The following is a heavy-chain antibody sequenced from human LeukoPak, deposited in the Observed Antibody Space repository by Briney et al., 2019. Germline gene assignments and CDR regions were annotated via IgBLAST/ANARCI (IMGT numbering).Heavy chain of an antibody. J-gene: IGHJ3*02. CDR3: AKYGGTTGTAFDI. CDR1: GFTFGSYW. Sequence: GGSLRLSCAASGFTFGSYWMSWVRQAPGKGLEWVANIKQDGSEKYYVDSVKGRFTISRDNAKNSLYLQMNSLRAEDTAVYFCAKYGGTTGTAFDIWGQGTMVTVSS. V-gene: IGHV3-7*05. D-gene: IGHD1-1*01. CDR2: IKQDGSEK.